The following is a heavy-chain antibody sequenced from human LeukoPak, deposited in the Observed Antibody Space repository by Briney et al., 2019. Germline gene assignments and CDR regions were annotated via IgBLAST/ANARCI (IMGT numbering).Heavy chain of an antibody. CDR2: INPNSGGT. Sequence: ASVKVSSKASGYTFTVYYRHWVRQAPGQGLEWMGWINPNSGGTNYAQKFQGRVTMTRDTSISTAYMELSRLRSDDTAVYYCARDTGDTYDWFDPWGQGTLVTVSS. CDR1: GYTFTVYY. CDR3: ARDTGDTYDWFDP. V-gene: IGHV1-2*02. J-gene: IGHJ5*02. D-gene: IGHD3-16*01.